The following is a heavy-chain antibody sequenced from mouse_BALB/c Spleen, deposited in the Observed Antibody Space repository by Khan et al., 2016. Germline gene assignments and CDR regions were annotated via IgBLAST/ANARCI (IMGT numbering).Heavy chain of an antibody. CDR2: INTETGEP. CDR3: ARGYYGSSRAY. V-gene: IGHV9-2-1*01. CDR1: GYTFTDYS. Sequence: QIQLVQSGPELKKPGETVKISCKASGYTFTDYSMHWVKQAPGKGLKWMGWINTETGEPTYADDFKGRFAFSLETSASTANLQINNLKNEDTATXFCARGYYGSSRAYWGQGTLVTFSA. J-gene: IGHJ3*01. D-gene: IGHD1-1*01.